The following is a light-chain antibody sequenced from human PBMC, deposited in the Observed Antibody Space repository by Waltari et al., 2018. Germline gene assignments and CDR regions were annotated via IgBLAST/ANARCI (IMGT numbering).Light chain of an antibody. CDR3: QQSYSSLPIT. Sequence: DILLTQSPSSLPASVGDRATIPCRAGQRIGTSFNWYQQKPGNPPNLLIYSASSLQSGVLSRFSGSGSGIKFTLTISSLQPEEFATYYCQQSYSSLPITFGQGTRLEIK. J-gene: IGKJ5*01. V-gene: IGKV1-39*01. CDR1: QRIGTS. CDR2: SAS.